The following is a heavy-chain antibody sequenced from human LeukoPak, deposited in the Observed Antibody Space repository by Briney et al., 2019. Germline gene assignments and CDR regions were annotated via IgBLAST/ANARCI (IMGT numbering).Heavy chain of an antibody. CDR2: IKYDGNEE. Sequence: GGSLRLSCAASGFTFSSYWMSWVRQAPGKGLEWVANIKYDGNEEYYVDSVRGRFTISRDNAKNSLYLQLNSLRVEDTAVYYCKSGGAAPGSFDYWGQGTLVTVSP. CDR1: GFTFSSYW. J-gene: IGHJ4*02. CDR3: KSGGAAPGSFDY. D-gene: IGHD1-1*01. V-gene: IGHV3-7*01.